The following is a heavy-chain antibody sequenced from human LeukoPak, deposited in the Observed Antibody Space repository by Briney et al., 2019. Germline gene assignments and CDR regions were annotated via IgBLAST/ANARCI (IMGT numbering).Heavy chain of an antibody. J-gene: IGHJ3*02. CDR3: ARDPKLGSRGSAFDI. D-gene: IGHD7-27*01. Sequence: GGSLRLSCAASGFTFSSYAMSWVRQAPGKGLEWVSAISGSGGSTYYADSVKGRFTISRDNSKNTLYLQMNSLRAEDTAVYYCARDPKLGSRGSAFDIWGQGTMVTVSS. V-gene: IGHV3-23*01. CDR1: GFTFSSYA. CDR2: ISGSGGST.